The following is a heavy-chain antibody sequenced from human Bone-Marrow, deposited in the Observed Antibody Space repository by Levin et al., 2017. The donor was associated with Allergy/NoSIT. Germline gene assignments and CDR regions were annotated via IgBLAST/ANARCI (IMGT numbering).Heavy chain of an antibody. Sequence: LSLTCAASGFTFSSCAMTWVRQAPGKGLEWVSAISGSGDLTYYADPVKGRFTISRDSSKNTLYLQMNSLRAEDTAVYYCAKSGSGYSSGWYDYWGQGTLVTVSS. CDR1: GFTFSSCA. CDR3: AKSGSGYSSGWYDY. J-gene: IGHJ4*02. CDR2: ISGSGDLT. V-gene: IGHV3-23*01. D-gene: IGHD6-13*01.